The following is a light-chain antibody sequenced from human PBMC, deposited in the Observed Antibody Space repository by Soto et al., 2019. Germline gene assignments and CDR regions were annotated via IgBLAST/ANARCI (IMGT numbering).Light chain of an antibody. CDR3: QRYNALPLT. CDR1: QSVATN. CDR2: GAY. Sequence: EKVMTQSPATLSVSPGERVTLSCRASQSVATNLAWYQQKPGQAPRLLISGAYIRATGIPDKFIGSGSGTEFTHTITSLQSEDIAVYYCQRYNALPLTFGQGTKVEIK. V-gene: IGKV3-15*01. J-gene: IGKJ1*01.